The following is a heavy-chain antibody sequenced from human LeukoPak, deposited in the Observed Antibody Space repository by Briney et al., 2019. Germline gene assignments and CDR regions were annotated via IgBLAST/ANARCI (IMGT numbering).Heavy chain of an antibody. CDR2: ISYDGSNK. CDR3: AIGAPLGY. V-gene: IGHV3-30*01. D-gene: IGHD3-16*01. CDR1: GFTFSSYA. Sequence: GRSLRLSCAASGFTFSSYAMHWVRQAPGKGLEWVAVISYDGSNKYYADSVKGRFTISRDNPKNTLYLQMNSLRAEDTAVYYCAIGAPLGYWGQGTLVTVSS. J-gene: IGHJ4*02.